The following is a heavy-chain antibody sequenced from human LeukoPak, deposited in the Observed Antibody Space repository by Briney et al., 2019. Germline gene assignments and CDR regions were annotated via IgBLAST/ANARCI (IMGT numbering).Heavy chain of an antibody. Sequence: SGTLSLTCTVSGGSISSSSYYWGWIRQPPGKGLGWIGSIYYSGSTYYNPSLKSRVTISVDTSKNQFSLKLSSVTAADTAVYYCARTEGAFDYWGQGTLVTVSS. CDR1: GGSISSSSYY. J-gene: IGHJ4*02. D-gene: IGHD3-16*01. CDR2: IYYSGST. V-gene: IGHV4-39*01. CDR3: ARTEGAFDY.